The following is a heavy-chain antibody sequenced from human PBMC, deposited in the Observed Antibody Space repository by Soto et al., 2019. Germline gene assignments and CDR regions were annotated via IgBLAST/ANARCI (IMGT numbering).Heavy chain of an antibody. Sequence: SVKVSCKASGGTFSSYAISWVRQAPGQGLEWMGGIIPIFGTANYAQKFQGRVTITADESTSTAYMELSSLRSEDTAVYYCASSLAAANPDYYYYYGMDVWGQGTTVTVSS. CDR2: IIPIFGTA. CDR3: ASSLAAANPDYYYYYGMDV. CDR1: GGTFSSYA. V-gene: IGHV1-69*13. J-gene: IGHJ6*02. D-gene: IGHD6-13*01.